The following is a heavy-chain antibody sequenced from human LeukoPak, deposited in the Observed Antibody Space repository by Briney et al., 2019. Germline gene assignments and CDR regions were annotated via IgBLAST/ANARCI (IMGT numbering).Heavy chain of an antibody. CDR2: ISGYNGNT. CDR3: ARDPGYSSGYIIDY. CDR1: GYTFTTYN. Sequence: GASVKVSCKASGYTFTTYNINWVRQAPGQGLEWMGWISGYNGNTNYAQKLQGRVTMTTDTSTSTAYMELRSLKSDDTAVYYCARDPGYSSGYIIDYWGQGTLVTVSS. V-gene: IGHV1-18*01. D-gene: IGHD3-22*01. J-gene: IGHJ4*02.